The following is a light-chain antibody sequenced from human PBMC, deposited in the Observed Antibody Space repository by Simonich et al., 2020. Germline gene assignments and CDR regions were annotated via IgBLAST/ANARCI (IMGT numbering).Light chain of an antibody. J-gene: IGKJ1*01. CDR1: QDISNY. Sequence: DIQMTQSPSSLSASVGDRVTITCQTSQDISNYLNCYQQKPGKAPKLLIYDASNLETGVPSRCSGSGSGTDFTFTISSLQPEDIATYYCQQYDNLPWTFGQGTKVEIK. CDR3: QQYDNLPWT. V-gene: IGKV1-33*01. CDR2: DAS.